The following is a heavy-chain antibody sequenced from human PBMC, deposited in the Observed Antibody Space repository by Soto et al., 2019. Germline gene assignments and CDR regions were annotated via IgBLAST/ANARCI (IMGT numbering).Heavy chain of an antibody. Sequence: EVQLVESGRGLVQTGGSLRLSCAASGFTFSRYWMKWVRQAPGKGLEWVANIKQDGSETYYVDSVKGRFTISRDNAKNSLFLQMNSLRAEDTAVYYCAGGSGWLSDSWGQGTLVTVSS. CDR1: GFTFSRYW. V-gene: IGHV3-7*05. D-gene: IGHD6-19*01. CDR3: AGGSGWLSDS. CDR2: IKQDGSET. J-gene: IGHJ4*02.